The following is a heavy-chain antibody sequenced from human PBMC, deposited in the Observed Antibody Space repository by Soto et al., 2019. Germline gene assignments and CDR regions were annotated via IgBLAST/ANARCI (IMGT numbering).Heavy chain of an antibody. V-gene: IGHV3-21*01. CDR3: ARGVSYYYILTGFDY. D-gene: IGHD3-9*01. CDR1: GFTFSSYS. J-gene: IGHJ4*02. Sequence: EVQLVESGGGRVKPGGSLRLFCAASGFTFSSYSMNWVRQAPGKGLEWVASISSSSSYIYYADSVKGRFTVSRDNAKHSLYLQMNSLRAEDTAVYYCARGVSYYYILTGFDYGGQGTLVTVSS. CDR2: ISSSSSYI.